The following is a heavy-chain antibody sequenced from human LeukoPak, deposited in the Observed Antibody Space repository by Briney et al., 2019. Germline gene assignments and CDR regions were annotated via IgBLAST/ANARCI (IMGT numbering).Heavy chain of an antibody. J-gene: IGHJ4*02. CDR1: GGSISSSSYY. D-gene: IGHD6-19*01. Sequence: PSETLSLTCTVSGGSISSSSYYWGWIRQPPGKGLEWIGSIYYSGSTYYNPSLKSRVTISVDTSKNQFSLKLSSVTAADTAVYYCARPDDSSGWYPGGSFSYWGQGTLVTVSS. CDR2: IYYSGST. CDR3: ARPDDSSGWYPGGSFSY. V-gene: IGHV4-39*01.